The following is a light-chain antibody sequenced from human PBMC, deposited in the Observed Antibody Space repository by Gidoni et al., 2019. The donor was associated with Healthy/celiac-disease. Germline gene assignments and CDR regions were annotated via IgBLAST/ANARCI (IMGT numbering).Light chain of an antibody. J-gene: IGKJ1*01. Sequence: DIQMTQSPSSLSASVGDRVTITCRASQSISSYLNGYQQKPGKAPKLLIYAASSLQSGVPSRFSVSGSGTDFTLTISSLQPEDFATYYCQQSYSTPWTFGQGTKVEIK. CDR3: QQSYSTPWT. CDR2: AAS. CDR1: QSISSY. V-gene: IGKV1-39*01.